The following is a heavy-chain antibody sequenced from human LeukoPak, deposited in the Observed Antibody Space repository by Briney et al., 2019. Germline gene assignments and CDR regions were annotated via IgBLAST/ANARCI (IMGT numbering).Heavy chain of an antibody. V-gene: IGHV4-34*01. CDR1: GESFSGYF. CDR2: SNHFGST. J-gene: IGHJ6*02. Sequence: SETLSLTCAVSGESFSGYFWTWIRQPPGKGLEWIGESNHFGSTDYNPSLKSRVTISVTDADTAVYFCAGGRLQLWSFPLPYNHYAIDVWGQGTTVTVSS. CDR3: NHYAIDV. D-gene: IGHD5-18*01.